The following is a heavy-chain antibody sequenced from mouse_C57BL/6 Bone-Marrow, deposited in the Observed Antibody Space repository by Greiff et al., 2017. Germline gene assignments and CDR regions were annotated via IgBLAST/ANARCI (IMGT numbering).Heavy chain of an antibody. D-gene: IGHD1-1*01. Sequence: QVQLQQSGPGLVQPSQSLSITCTVSGFSLTSYGVHWVRQSPGKGLEWLGVIWRGGSTDYNAAFMSRLSITKDNSKSKVFFKMNSLQADDTAIYYCAKRDYYGSSYDWYFDVWGTGTTVTVSS. CDR1: GFSLTSYG. CDR3: AKRDYYGSSYDWYFDV. J-gene: IGHJ1*03. CDR2: IWRGGST. V-gene: IGHV2-5*01.